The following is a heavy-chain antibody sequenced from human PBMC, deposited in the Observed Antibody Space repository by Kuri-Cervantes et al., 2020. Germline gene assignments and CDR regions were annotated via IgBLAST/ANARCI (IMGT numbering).Heavy chain of an antibody. Sequence: GGSLRLSYAASGFTFSSYAMHWVRQAPGKGLEWVAVISYDGSNKYYADSVKGRFTISRDNSKNTLYLQMNSLRAEDTAVYYCARPPSYYYDSSGYYYGAFDIWDQGTMVTVSS. CDR3: ARPPSYYYDSSGYYYGAFDI. J-gene: IGHJ3*02. V-gene: IGHV3-30-3*01. CDR2: ISYDGSNK. D-gene: IGHD3-22*01. CDR1: GFTFSSYA.